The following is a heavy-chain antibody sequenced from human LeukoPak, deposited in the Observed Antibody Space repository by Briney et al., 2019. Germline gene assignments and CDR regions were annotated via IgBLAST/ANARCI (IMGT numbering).Heavy chain of an antibody. D-gene: IGHD6-13*01. CDR1: GFTFSNAW. V-gene: IGHV3-15*01. Sequence: GGSLRLSCAASGFTFSNAWMSWVRQAPGKGLEWVGRIKSKTDGGTTDYAAPVKGRFTISRDDSKNTLYLQMNSLKTEDTAVYYCTTDLILASSWYLVDYWGQGTLVTVSS. CDR2: IKSKTDGGTT. J-gene: IGHJ4*02. CDR3: TTDLILASSWYLVDY.